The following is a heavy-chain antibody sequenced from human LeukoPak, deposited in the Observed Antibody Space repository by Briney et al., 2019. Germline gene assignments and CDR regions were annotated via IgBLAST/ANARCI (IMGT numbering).Heavy chain of an antibody. D-gene: IGHD3-10*01. CDR1: GYTFTSYA. CDR2: ISAYNGNT. CDR3: ARFRAGVGEPYGDY. Sequence: ASVKVSCKASGYTFTSYAMNWVRQAPGQGLEWMGWISAYNGNTNYAQKLQGRVTMTTDTSTSTAYMELRSLRSNDTAVYYCARFRAGVGEPYGDYWGQGTLVTVSS. V-gene: IGHV1-18*01. J-gene: IGHJ4*02.